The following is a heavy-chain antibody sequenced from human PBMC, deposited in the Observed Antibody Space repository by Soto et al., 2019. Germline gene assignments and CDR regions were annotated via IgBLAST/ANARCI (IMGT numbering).Heavy chain of an antibody. V-gene: IGHV4-4*02. Sequence: QVQLQESGPGLVKPSGTLSLTCAVSGGSISSSNWWSWVRQAPGKGLEWIGEIYHSGSTNYNPSLKSRVTISVDKSKDPFSLMLSSGAAADTAVYFCARVSGSYYYGMDVWGQGTTVTVSS. CDR1: GGSISSSNW. CDR2: IYHSGST. J-gene: IGHJ6*02. D-gene: IGHD1-26*01. CDR3: ARVSGSYYYGMDV.